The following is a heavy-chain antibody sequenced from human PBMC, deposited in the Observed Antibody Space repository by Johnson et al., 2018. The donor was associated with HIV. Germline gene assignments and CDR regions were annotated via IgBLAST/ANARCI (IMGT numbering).Heavy chain of an antibody. CDR2: IKQDGSEK. J-gene: IGHJ3*02. V-gene: IGHV3-7*03. Sequence: VQVVESGGGVVQPGRSLRLSCAASGFTFSSYAMHWVRQAPGKGLEWVANIKQDGSEKHYMDSVKGRFTVSRDNAKNSLDLQMSSLGPEDTAVYYCSRHSPRGYIGYDAFDIWGQGTVVTVSS. D-gene: IGHD5-12*01. CDR3: SRHSPRGYIGYDAFDI. CDR1: GFTFSSYA.